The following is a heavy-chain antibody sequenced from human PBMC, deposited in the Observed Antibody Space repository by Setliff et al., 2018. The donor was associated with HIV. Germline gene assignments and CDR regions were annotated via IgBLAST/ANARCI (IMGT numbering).Heavy chain of an antibody. CDR2: IIPIFGTA. CDR1: GGTFSSYA. D-gene: IGHD3-22*01. J-gene: IGHJ3*02. CDR3: ARVSYYYDSSGQGAFDI. V-gene: IGHV1-69*05. Sequence: SVKVSCKATGGTFSSYAISWVRQAPGQGLEWMGGIIPIFGTANYAQKFQGRVTITTDESTSTAYMELSSLRSEDTAVYYCARVSYYYDSSGQGAFDIWGQGTMVTVSS.